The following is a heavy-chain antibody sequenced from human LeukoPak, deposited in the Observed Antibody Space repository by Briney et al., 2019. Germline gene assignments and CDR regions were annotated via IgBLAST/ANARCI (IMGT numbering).Heavy chain of an antibody. CDR2: IWYDGSNK. CDR1: GFTFSSYG. J-gene: IGHJ4*02. Sequence: GGSLRLSCAASGFTFSSYGMHWVRQAPGKGLEWVAVIWYDGSNKYYADSVKGRFTISRDNSKNTLYLQMNSLRAEDTAVYYCARDADSSSYPDYWGQGTLVTVSS. CDR3: ARDADSSSYPDY. V-gene: IGHV3-33*01. D-gene: IGHD6-13*01.